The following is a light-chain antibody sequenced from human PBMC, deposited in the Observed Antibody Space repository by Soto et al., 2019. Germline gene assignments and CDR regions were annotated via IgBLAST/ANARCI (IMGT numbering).Light chain of an antibody. CDR3: QSYDTSLTGSV. V-gene: IGLV1-40*01. CDR2: GTT. Sequence: QAVVTQPPSVSGAPGQRVTISCTGSSSNIGAGYDVHWYQQLPGTAPKLLLYGTTNRPSGIPDRFSGSKSGTSASLAITWLQAEDEAHYYCQSYDTSLTGSVFGGGTKLTVL. J-gene: IGLJ2*01. CDR1: SSNIGAGYD.